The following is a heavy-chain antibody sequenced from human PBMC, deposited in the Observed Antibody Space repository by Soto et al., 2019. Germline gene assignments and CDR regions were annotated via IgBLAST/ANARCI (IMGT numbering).Heavy chain of an antibody. CDR3: TIPRGPMIRP. CDR1: GFTFSNAW. D-gene: IGHD3-22*01. CDR2: IKSKTDGGTT. V-gene: IGHV3-15*01. J-gene: IGHJ5*02. Sequence: EVQLVESGGGLVEPGGSLRLSCTASGFTFSNAWMTWVRQAPVKGLEWVGRIKSKTDGGTTDYAAPVKGRFTISRDDSKNTMYLQMNSLKTEDTAVYYCTIPRGPMIRPWGQGTLVTVSS.